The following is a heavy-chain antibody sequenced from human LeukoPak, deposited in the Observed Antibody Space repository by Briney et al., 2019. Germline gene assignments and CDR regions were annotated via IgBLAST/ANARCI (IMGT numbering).Heavy chain of an antibody. D-gene: IGHD6-19*01. Sequence: GASVKVSRKASGYTFTGYYMHWVRQAPGQGLEGMGGINPNSGGTNDAQKFQGRVTMTRDTSISTAYMALSRLSSDDTAVYYCARVAPSGYSSGWYWFDPWGQGTLVTVSS. V-gene: IGHV1-2*02. CDR2: INPNSGGT. CDR3: ARVAPSGYSSGWYWFDP. J-gene: IGHJ5*02. CDR1: GYTFTGYY.